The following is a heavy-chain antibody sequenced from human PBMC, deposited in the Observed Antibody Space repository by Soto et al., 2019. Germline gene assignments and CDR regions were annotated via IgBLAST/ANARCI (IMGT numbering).Heavy chain of an antibody. CDR2: ISYDGSNK. J-gene: IGHJ6*02. V-gene: IGHV3-30-3*01. CDR1: GFTFSSYA. CDR3: AREVTIFGVVYGMDV. D-gene: IGHD3-3*01. Sequence: GGSLRLSCAASGFTFSSYAMHWVRQAPGKGLEWVAVISYDGSNKYYADSVKGRFTISRDNSKNTLYLQMNSLRAEDTAVYYCAREVTIFGVVYGMDVWGQGTTVTVSS.